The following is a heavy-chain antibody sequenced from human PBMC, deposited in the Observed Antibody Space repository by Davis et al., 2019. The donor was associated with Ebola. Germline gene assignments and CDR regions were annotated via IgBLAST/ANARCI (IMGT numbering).Heavy chain of an antibody. CDR2: IWYDGSNK. CDR1: GFTFSSYA. Sequence: GESLKISCAASGFTFSSYAMSWVRQAPGKGLEWVAVIWYDGSNKYYADSVKGQFTISRDNSKNTLYLQMNSLRAEDTAVYYCAREAVGGILYYYGMDVWGQGTTVTVSS. V-gene: IGHV3-33*08. D-gene: IGHD6-19*01. J-gene: IGHJ6*02. CDR3: AREAVGGILYYYGMDV.